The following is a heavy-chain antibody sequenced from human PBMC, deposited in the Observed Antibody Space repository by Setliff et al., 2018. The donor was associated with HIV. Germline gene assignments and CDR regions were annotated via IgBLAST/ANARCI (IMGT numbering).Heavy chain of an antibody. J-gene: IGHJ4*02. CDR1: GFTFSNAW. CDR3: VTGVGTSSVDY. CDR2: IKTKTQRGTT. D-gene: IGHD3-22*01. V-gene: IGHV3-15*01. Sequence: GASLKISCAASGFTFSNAWMTWVRQAPGKGLAWGGRIKTKTQRGTTDYAAPAKGRFIISRDDSKNTLYLQMNSLRSEDTVFYYCVTGVGTSSVDYWGQGTMVTVSS.